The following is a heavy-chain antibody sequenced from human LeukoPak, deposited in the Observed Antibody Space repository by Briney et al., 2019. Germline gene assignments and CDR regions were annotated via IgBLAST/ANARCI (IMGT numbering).Heavy chain of an antibody. CDR3: ARRGDYYGSGPDY. Sequence: SVKVSCKASGGTFSSYAISWVRQAPGQGIEWMGRIIPILGIANYAQKFQGRVTITADKSTSTAYMELSSLRSEDTAVYYCARRGDYYGSGPDYWGQGTLVTVSS. D-gene: IGHD3-10*01. J-gene: IGHJ4*02. V-gene: IGHV1-69*04. CDR2: IIPILGIA. CDR1: GGTFSSYA.